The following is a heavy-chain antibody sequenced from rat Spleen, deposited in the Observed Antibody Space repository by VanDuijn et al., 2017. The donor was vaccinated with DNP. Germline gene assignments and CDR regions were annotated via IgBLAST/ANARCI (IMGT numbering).Heavy chain of an antibody. D-gene: IGHD1-12*02. J-gene: IGHJ3*01. CDR3: TRHQYYDGTYYNWFAY. CDR1: GFTFSNYY. CDR2: ISTGGGNT. V-gene: IGHV5-25*01. Sequence: EVQLVESGGGLVQPGRSMKLSCAALGFTFSNYYMAWVRQAPTKGLEWVASISTGGGNTYYRDSVKDRFTISRDNAKNTLYLQMDSLRSEDTATYYCTRHQYYDGTYYNWFAYWGQGTLVTVSS.